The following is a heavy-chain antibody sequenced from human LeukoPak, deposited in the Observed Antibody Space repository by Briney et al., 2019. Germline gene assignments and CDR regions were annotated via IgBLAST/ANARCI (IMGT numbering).Heavy chain of an antibody. J-gene: IGHJ4*02. CDR1: GGSISSSSYY. D-gene: IGHD3-10*01. V-gene: IGHV4-39*01. CDR2: IYYSGST. CDR3: ARHGKGLGYYGSGSYRTFDY. Sequence: PSETLSLTCTVSGGSISSSSYYWGWIRQPPGKGLEWIGSIYYSGSTYYNPSLKSRVTISVDTSKNQFSLKLSSVTAADTAVFYCARHGKGLGYYGSGSYRTFDYWGQGTLVTVSS.